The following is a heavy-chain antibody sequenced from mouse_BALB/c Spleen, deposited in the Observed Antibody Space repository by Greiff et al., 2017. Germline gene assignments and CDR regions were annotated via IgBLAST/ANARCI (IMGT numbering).Heavy chain of an antibody. CDR2: IDPYNGGT. Sequence: VQLKESGPELVKPGASVKVSCKASGYAFTSYNMYWVKQSHGKSLEWIGYIDPYNGGTSYNQKFKGKATLTVDKSSSTAYMHLNSLTSEDSAVYYCARRAYEYERTLYYDAMDYWGQGTSVTVSS. D-gene: IGHD2-4*01. CDR3: ARRAYEYERTLYYDAMDY. V-gene: IGHV1S135*01. J-gene: IGHJ4*01. CDR1: GYAFTSYN.